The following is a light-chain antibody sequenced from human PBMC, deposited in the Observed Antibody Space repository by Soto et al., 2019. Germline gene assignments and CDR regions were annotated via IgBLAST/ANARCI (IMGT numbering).Light chain of an antibody. CDR1: EDINSR. J-gene: IGKJ5*01. CDR2: AAF. CDR3: QQADSFPIT. Sequence: DIQMTQSPSSVSASVGDRFTISFLASEDINSRLAWYQQKPGNAPKLLIYAAFILQSGVPSRFSGYGSGTDFTLSISSLQPEDFATYYCQQADSFPITFGQGTRLEI. V-gene: IGKV1-12*01.